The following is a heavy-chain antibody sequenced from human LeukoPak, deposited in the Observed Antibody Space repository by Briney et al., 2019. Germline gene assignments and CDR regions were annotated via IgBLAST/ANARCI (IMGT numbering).Heavy chain of an antibody. Sequence: SETLSLTCTISDGSISSYYWSWIRQPAGKGLEWIGRIYTSGSTNYNPSLKSRVTMSVDTSKNQFSLKLSSVTAADTAVYYCARVGKNYYGSGSYPYYFDYWGQGTLVTVSS. D-gene: IGHD3-10*01. CDR2: IYTSGST. CDR1: DGSISSYY. J-gene: IGHJ4*02. V-gene: IGHV4-4*07. CDR3: ARVGKNYYGSGSYPYYFDY.